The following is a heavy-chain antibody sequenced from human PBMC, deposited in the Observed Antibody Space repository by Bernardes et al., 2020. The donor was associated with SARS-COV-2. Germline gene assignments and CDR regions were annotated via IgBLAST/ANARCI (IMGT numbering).Heavy chain of an antibody. CDR3: ARNTPGYYYDSSGYSGGAFDI. J-gene: IGHJ3*02. CDR2: IYYSGST. D-gene: IGHD3-22*01. V-gene: IGHV4-59*01. Sequence: SETLSLTCTVSGGSISSYYWSWIRQPPGKGLEWIGYIYYSGSTNYNPSLKSRVTISVDTSKNQFSLKLSSVTAADTAVYYCARNTPGYYYDSSGYSGGAFDIWGKGKMVTVSS. CDR1: GGSISSYY.